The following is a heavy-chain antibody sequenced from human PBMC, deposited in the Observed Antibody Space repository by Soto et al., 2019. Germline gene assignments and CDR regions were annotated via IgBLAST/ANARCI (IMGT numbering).Heavy chain of an antibody. CDR3: AKVGANIAVTAPFDY. D-gene: IGHD6-19*01. Sequence: PGGALRLSCAASGFTFISYAMSWVRQAPGKGLEWVSGISGSVGGTYYVDSVRGRFTISRDNSKNTLYLQMNSLRAEDTALYYCAKVGANIAVTAPFDYWGQGTQV. CDR1: GFTFISYA. V-gene: IGHV3-23*01. J-gene: IGHJ4*02. CDR2: ISGSVGGT.